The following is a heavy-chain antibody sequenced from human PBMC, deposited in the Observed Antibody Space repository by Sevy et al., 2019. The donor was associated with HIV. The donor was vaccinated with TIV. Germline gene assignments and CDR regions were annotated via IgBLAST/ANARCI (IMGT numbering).Heavy chain of an antibody. CDR3: AREAYDSSGYYPLHFDY. V-gene: IGHV3-53*01. J-gene: IGHJ4*02. CDR1: GFTVSSNY. CDR2: IYSGGST. Sequence: GGSLGLSCAASGFTVSSNYMSWVRQAPGKGLEWVSVIYSGGSTYYADSVKGRFTISRDNSKNTLYLQMNSLRAEDTAVYYCAREAYDSSGYYPLHFDYWGQGTLVTVSS. D-gene: IGHD3-22*01.